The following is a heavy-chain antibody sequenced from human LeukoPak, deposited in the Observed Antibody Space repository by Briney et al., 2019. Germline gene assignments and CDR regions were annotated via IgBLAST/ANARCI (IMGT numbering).Heavy chain of an antibody. V-gene: IGHV1-2*02. Sequence: ASVKVSCKASGYNFAGYYIHWVRQAPGQGVEWMGWIKPNSGDTNYAQKFQGRVTMTRDTSINTAYIELRRLRSDDTAVYHCARGDDIVTDYWGQGTLVTVSS. CDR1: GYNFAGYY. D-gene: IGHD2-15*01. CDR2: IKPNSGDT. CDR3: ARGDDIVTDY. J-gene: IGHJ4*02.